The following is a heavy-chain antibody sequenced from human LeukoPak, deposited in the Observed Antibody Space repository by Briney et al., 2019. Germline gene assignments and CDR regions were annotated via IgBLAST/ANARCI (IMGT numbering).Heavy chain of an antibody. D-gene: IGHD6-25*01. V-gene: IGHV1-2*02. CDR2: INPNGGGT. CDR3: ARGGYGGGNSGVIDS. J-gene: IGHJ4*02. CDR1: GYTFSRYY. Sequence: GASVKVSCKAAGYTFSRYYIHWVRQAPGQGLEWMGWINPNGGGTSYAQKFQGRVTMTRETSISTAYVELNWLRYDDTGVYYCARGGYGGGNSGVIDSWGQGTLVIVSS.